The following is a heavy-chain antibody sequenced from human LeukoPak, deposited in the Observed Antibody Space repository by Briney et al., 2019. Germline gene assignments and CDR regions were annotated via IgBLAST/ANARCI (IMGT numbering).Heavy chain of an antibody. CDR2: IYTSGST. CDR1: GGSISSYY. Sequence: SETLSLTCTVSGGSISSYYWSWIRQPAGKGLEWIGRIYTSGSTNYNPSLKSRVTMSVDTSKNQFSLKLSSVTAADTAVYCCARDPAHYDILTGYYYYYGMDVWGQGTTVTVSS. CDR3: ARDPAHYDILTGYYYYYGMDV. J-gene: IGHJ6*02. D-gene: IGHD3-9*01. V-gene: IGHV4-4*07.